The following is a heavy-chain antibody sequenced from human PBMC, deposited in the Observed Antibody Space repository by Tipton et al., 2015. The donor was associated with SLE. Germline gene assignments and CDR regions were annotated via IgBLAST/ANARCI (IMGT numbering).Heavy chain of an antibody. J-gene: IGHJ4*02. CDR1: GFTFSSSW. D-gene: IGHD5-12*01. CDR2: ISWNSDKI. CDR3: AGGYTNRAFDF. V-gene: IGHV3-9*01. Sequence: RSLRLSCAASGFTFSSSWMNWVRQAPGKGLEWVSGISWNSDKIGYADSVKGRFTISRDNAKNTLYLQMNSLRAEDTAVYYCAGGYTNRAFDFWGQGTLVTVSS.